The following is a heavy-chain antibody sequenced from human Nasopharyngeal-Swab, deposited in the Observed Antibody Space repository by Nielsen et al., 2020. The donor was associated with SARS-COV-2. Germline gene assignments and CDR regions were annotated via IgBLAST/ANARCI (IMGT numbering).Heavy chain of an antibody. CDR2: IYTIVST. Sequence: SETLSLTCSFSVCSIIRVSYYWNLILQPAGKGLSLICRIYTIVSTVYTPSLTIPVTISVDTSQNQFSLKLSSVTPADTAVYYCATADRSRGVIPAVMVARKYYYYMDVWGKGTTVTVSS. CDR3: ATADRSRGVIPAVMVARKYYYYMDV. D-gene: IGHD2-2*01. J-gene: IGHJ6*03. CDR1: VCSIIRVSYY. V-gene: IGHV4-61*02.